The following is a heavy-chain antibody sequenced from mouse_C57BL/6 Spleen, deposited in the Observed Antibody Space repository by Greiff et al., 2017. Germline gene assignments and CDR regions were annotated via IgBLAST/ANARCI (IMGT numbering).Heavy chain of an antibody. CDR2: ISYDGSN. CDR3: ARGSYGNYEDYAIDY. V-gene: IGHV3-6*01. D-gene: IGHD2-1*01. Sequence: EVKLVESGPGLVKPSQSLSLTCSVTGYSITSGYYWNWIRQFPGNKLEWMGYISYDGSNNYNPSLKNRISITRDTSKNQFFLKLNSVTTEDTATYYCARGSYGNYEDYAIDYWGQGTSVTVSS. CDR1: GYSITSGYY. J-gene: IGHJ4*01.